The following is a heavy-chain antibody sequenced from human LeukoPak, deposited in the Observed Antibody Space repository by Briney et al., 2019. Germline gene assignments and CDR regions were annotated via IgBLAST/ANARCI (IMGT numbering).Heavy chain of an antibody. CDR3: ARQTQSHGNFDY. V-gene: IGHV3-48*01. D-gene: IGHD1-26*01. CDR1: GLVFSSYS. J-gene: IGHJ4*02. Sequence: GGSRRLSCAASGLVFSSYSMNWVRKAPGKGLEWVSYISSTSSIIYYADSVKGRFTTSSENAKNSLYLQLNSLRAEDTAMYYCARQTQSHGNFDYWGQGTLVTVSS. CDR2: ISSTSSII.